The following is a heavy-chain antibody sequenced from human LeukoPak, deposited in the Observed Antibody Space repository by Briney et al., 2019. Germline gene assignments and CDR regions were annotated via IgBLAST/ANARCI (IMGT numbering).Heavy chain of an antibody. Sequence: GASVKVSCKASGGTFSXXAISWVRQAPGQGXXXXXWXXXXNXNTXXXXXXXXXXXMTTXXSTSTAYMXLRSLRSDDTAVYYCARDVYSSSSFDYWGQGTLVTVSS. CDR3: ARDVYSSSSFDY. CDR2: XXXXNXNT. V-gene: IGHV1-18*01. CDR1: GGTFSXXA. D-gene: IGHD6-6*01. J-gene: IGHJ4*02.